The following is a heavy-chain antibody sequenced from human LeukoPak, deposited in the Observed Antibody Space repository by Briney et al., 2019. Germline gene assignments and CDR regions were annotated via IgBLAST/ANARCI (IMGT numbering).Heavy chain of an antibody. D-gene: IGHD3-16*01. CDR3: AKDVLTFGGVTGTAFDY. CDR1: GFTFSSYA. V-gene: IGHV3-23*01. CDR2: ISGSGGSS. J-gene: IGHJ4*02. Sequence: GGSLRLSCTASGFTFSSYAMSWVRQAPGKGLEWVSTISGSGGSSDHSDSVKGRFTISRDNSKNTLYLQMNSLRAEDTAVYYCAKDVLTFGGVTGTAFDYWGQGTLVTVSS.